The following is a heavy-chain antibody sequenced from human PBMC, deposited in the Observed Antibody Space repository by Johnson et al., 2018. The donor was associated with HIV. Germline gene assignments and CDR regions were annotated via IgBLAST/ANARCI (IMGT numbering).Heavy chain of an antibody. V-gene: IGHV3-30*04. D-gene: IGHD7-27*01. CDR1: GFTFSSYA. Sequence: QVQLVESGGGVVQPGRSLRLSCAASGFTFSSYAMHWVRQAPGQGLEWVAVLSYDGSNKYYADSVKGRFPISRDNSKNPLYLQMNSLRAEDTAVYYCASDWGSRHAFDIWGQGTMVTVSS. CDR2: LSYDGSNK. CDR3: ASDWGSRHAFDI. J-gene: IGHJ3*02.